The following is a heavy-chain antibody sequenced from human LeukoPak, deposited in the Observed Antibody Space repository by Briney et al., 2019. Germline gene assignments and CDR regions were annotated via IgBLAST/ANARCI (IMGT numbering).Heavy chain of an antibody. CDR3: TRTIPPAH. CDR2: IYRSGGT. D-gene: IGHD1/OR15-1a*01. V-gene: IGHV3-23*01. CDR1: GFTFSSYA. J-gene: IGHJ4*02. Sequence: GGSLRLSCAASGFTFSSYAMNWVRQAPGKGLDWVSVIYRSGGTYFADSVKGRFTISRDDSQNTVSLQMDNLRAEDTAVYYCTRTIPPAHWGQGTLVTVSS.